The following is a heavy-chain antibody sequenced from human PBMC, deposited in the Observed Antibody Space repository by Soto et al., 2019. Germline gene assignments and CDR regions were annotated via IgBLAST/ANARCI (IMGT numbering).Heavy chain of an antibody. CDR1: GGSIDRSNYY. Sequence: PSETLSLTCNVSGGSIDRSNYYWDWLRQPPGKGLEWIGTTYYNGNAYYNPSLKSRVSMSVDTSKNQFSLKLTSVTAADTAVYYCARDRDGGGWSDPWGQGTQVTVSS. J-gene: IGHJ5*02. CDR2: TYYNGNA. D-gene: IGHD3-16*01. V-gene: IGHV4-39*07. CDR3: ARDRDGGGWSDP.